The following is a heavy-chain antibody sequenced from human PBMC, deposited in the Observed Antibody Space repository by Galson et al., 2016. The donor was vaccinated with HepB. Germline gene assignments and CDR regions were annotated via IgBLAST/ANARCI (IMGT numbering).Heavy chain of an antibody. D-gene: IGHD6-19*01. CDR2: ISASGDGT. Sequence: SLRLSCAASGFTFSSDAMSWVRQAPEKGLEWVSGISASGDGTYYADSVKGRSTISRDNVKNTLYLQINSLRAEDTAVYYCAKEISVAGVNGLPSDYWGQGTLVTVAS. V-gene: IGHV3-23*01. CDR1: GFTFSSDA. J-gene: IGHJ4*02. CDR3: AKEISVAGVNGLPSDY.